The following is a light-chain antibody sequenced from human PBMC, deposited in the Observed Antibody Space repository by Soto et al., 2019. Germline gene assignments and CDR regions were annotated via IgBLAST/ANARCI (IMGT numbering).Light chain of an antibody. CDR1: STDVGGYDL. Sequence: QSALTQPHSVSGSPGQSVTISCTGTSTDVGGYDLVSWYQLHPGKAPKLMIYDVYKRPSGVPDRLSASKSGNTASLTISGLPAEDEADYYCCSYARHYNVVFGGGTKLTVL. V-gene: IGLV2-11*01. CDR2: DVY. J-gene: IGLJ2*01. CDR3: CSYARHYNVV.